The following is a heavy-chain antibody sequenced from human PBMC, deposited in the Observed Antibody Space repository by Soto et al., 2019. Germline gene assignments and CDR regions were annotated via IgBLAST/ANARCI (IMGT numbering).Heavy chain of an antibody. Sequence: ASVKVSCKASGYTFTSYAMHWVRQAPGQRLEWMGWINAGNGNTKYSQKFQGRVTITRDTSASTAYMELSSLRSEDTAVYYCARVVAAAGSGPVFEYRGQGTLVTVSS. CDR2: INAGNGNT. CDR1: GYTFTSYA. J-gene: IGHJ4*02. CDR3: ARVVAAAGSGPVFEY. V-gene: IGHV1-3*01. D-gene: IGHD6-13*01.